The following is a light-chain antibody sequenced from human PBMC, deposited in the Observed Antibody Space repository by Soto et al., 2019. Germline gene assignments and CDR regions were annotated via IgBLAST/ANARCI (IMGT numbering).Light chain of an antibody. Sequence: QSALTQPASVSGSPGQSITISFRVTSSDIGSYDHFAWYQQFPGKSPKLIIYAVSDRPSGVSDRFSGSKSGISASLTISGLQTEDEADYYCISYADRQSYLFGTGTKVTVL. CDR2: AVS. CDR1: SSDIGSYDH. J-gene: IGLJ1*01. CDR3: ISYADRQSYL. V-gene: IGLV2-14*03.